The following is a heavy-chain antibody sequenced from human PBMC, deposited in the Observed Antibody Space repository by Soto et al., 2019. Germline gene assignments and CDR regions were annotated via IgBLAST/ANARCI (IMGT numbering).Heavy chain of an antibody. CDR2: IYYSGST. D-gene: IGHD2-2*02. Sequence: SDTLSLTCTVSGGSVSSGDYYWSWIRQPPGKGLEWIGYIYYSGSTNDNPSLKSRVTTSVDTSKNQFSLKLRSVTAADTAVYYCARGGGYCGSTSCYTYFFDYWGQGTLVTVS. J-gene: IGHJ4*02. CDR3: ARGGGYCGSTSCYTYFFDY. V-gene: IGHV4-61*08. CDR1: GGSVSSGDYY.